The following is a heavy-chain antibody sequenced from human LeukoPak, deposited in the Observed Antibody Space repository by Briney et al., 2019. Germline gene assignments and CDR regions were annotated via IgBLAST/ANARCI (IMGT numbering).Heavy chain of an antibody. V-gene: IGHV3-23*01. CDR1: GFTVSSNY. J-gene: IGHJ4*02. D-gene: IGHD3-22*01. CDR2: IRGSDTGT. Sequence: GGSLRLSCAASGFTVSSNYMSWVRQAPGKGLEWVAAIRGSDTGTNYADAVNGRFIISRDNSRNTLYLQMNSLTAEDTAAYYCAKESYDTSGPFHYWGQGTQVAVSS. CDR3: AKESYDTSGPFHY.